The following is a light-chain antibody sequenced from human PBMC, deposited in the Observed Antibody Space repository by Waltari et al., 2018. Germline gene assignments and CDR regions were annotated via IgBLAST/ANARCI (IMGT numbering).Light chain of an antibody. V-gene: IGKV1-39*01. Sequence: DIQLTQSPSYLSASVGDRVTITGRASQTLTTYLNWYQQRPGTAPKFLIYAASNLEPGVPSSFSGGVSGTDFTLTISGLQPDDFATYYCQQSKEVPFTFGQGTKLEIK. J-gene: IGKJ2*01. CDR2: AAS. CDR1: QTLTTY. CDR3: QQSKEVPFT.